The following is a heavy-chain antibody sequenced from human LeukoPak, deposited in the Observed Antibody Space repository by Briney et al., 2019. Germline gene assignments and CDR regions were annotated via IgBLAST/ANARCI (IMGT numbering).Heavy chain of an antibody. CDR1: GFIFNKHA. CDR2: LSGSGSST. CDR3: AKDQGVTTPYFDY. V-gene: IGHV3-23*01. J-gene: IGHJ4*02. Sequence: GGSLRLSCVASGFIFNKHAMSWVRQAPGKGLEWVSGLSGSGSSTDYGDSVKGRFTVSRDNSKNTLFLRMNSLRVEDTAVYYCAKDQGVTTPYFDYWGQGTLVTVSS. D-gene: IGHD4-17*01.